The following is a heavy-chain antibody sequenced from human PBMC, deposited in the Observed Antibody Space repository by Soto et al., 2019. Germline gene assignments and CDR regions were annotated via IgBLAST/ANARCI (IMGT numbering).Heavy chain of an antibody. V-gene: IGHV5-10-1*01. D-gene: IGHD2-2*01. CDR1: GYSFTSYW. CDR2: IDPSDSYT. CDR3: ASAGGGYCSTTSCYLFDP. J-gene: IGHJ5*02. Sequence: PGESLKISCKGSGYSFTSYWISWVRQMPGKGLEWMGRIDPSDSYTNYSPSFQGHVTISADKSISTAYLQWSSLKASDTAMYYCASAGGGYCSTTSCYLFDPWGQGTLVTVS.